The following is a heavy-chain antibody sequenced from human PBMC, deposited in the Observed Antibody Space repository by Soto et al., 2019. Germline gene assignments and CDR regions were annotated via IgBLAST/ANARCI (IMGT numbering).Heavy chain of an antibody. D-gene: IGHD4-17*01. V-gene: IGHV1-69*02. CDR2: IIPILGIA. CDR3: ARGTDYGDYLAYYYYGMDV. Sequence: QVQLVQSGAEVKKPGSSVKFSCKASGGTFSSYTISWVRQAPGQGLEWMGRIIPILGIANYAQKFQGRVTITADKSTSTAYMELSSLRSEDTAVYYCARGTDYGDYLAYYYYGMDVWGQGTTVTVSS. J-gene: IGHJ6*02. CDR1: GGTFSSYT.